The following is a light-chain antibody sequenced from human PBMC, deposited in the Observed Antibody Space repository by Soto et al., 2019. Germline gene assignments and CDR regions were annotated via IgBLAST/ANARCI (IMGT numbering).Light chain of an antibody. CDR2: GVT. CDR3: TSYIHRRTLVV. J-gene: IGLJ2*01. Sequence: QSVLTQPASVSGSPGQSITISCTGTSIDVGGYNYVSWYQHHPGKAPKLMIYGVTNRPSGVSIRFSGSKSGYTASLTISGLQPEDEADYYCTSYIHRRTLVVFGGGTKLTVL. V-gene: IGLV2-14*01. CDR1: SIDVGGYNY.